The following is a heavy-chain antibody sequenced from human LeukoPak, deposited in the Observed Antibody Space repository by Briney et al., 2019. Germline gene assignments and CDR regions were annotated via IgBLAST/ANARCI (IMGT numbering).Heavy chain of an antibody. V-gene: IGHV4-34*01. CDR3: ARAPSGEVESATRGDYFDY. CDR2: INHSGRT. J-gene: IGHJ4*02. CDR1: GGSFSGYY. Sequence: PSETLSLTCAVYGGSFSGYYWSWIRQPPGKGLEWIGEINHSGRTNFNPPLKSRVTISVDTSKSQFSLKMTSLTAADTAVYHCARAPSGEVESATRGDYFDYWGQGTLVTVPS. D-gene: IGHD7-27*01.